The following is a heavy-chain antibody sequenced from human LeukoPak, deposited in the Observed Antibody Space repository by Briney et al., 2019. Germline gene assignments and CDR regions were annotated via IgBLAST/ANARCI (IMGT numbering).Heavy chain of an antibody. CDR2: ISGSGVTT. Sequence: GGSRRLSCAASGFTFSTYTLSWVRQTPGKGLEWVSIISGSGVTTYYADSVKGRFIISRDNSKNTLYLQMYSLRAEDTAIYYCAKHPLSGNFDYWGQGTLVTVSS. J-gene: IGHJ4*02. V-gene: IGHV3-23*01. CDR1: GFTFSTYT. CDR3: AKHPLSGNFDY. D-gene: IGHD2/OR15-2a*01.